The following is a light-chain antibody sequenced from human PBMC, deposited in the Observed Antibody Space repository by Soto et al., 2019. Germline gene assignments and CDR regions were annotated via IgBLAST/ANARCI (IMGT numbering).Light chain of an antibody. V-gene: IGKV1-5*03. CDR2: KAS. CDR1: QSLNSW. CDR3: QQYIDYFT. Sequence: DLQMTQSTSTLSASIGDRGTITCRASQSLNSWLAWYQQKPGKXTXXLIYKASNLESGVPSRFSSSGSGKEFTLTISSLQPDDDASYYCQQYIDYFTFGGGTKGDI. J-gene: IGKJ4*01.